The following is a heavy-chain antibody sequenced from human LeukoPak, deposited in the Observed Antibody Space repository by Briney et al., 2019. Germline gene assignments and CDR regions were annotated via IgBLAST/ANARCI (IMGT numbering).Heavy chain of an antibody. CDR2: IYYSGST. CDR1: GGSISSYY. V-gene: IGHV4-59*01. D-gene: IGHD6-19*01. Sequence: SETLSLTCTVSGGSISSYYWSWIRQPPGEGLEWIGYIYYSGSTNYNPSLKSRVTISVDTSKNQFSLKLSSVTAADTAVYYCARHPASIAVIDYWGQGTLVTVSS. J-gene: IGHJ4*02. CDR3: ARHPASIAVIDY.